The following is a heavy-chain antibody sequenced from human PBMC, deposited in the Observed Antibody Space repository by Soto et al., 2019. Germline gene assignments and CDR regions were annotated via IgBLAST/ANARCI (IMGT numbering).Heavy chain of an antibody. J-gene: IGHJ4*02. D-gene: IGHD6-19*01. CDR3: ALTPTIEVAGPDF. CDR2: IHYSGRV. Sequence: SETLSLTCTVSGGSISGSHYHWGWIRQLPGKGREWIGSIHYSGRVFYKSSLLGRVTISVDTSKNQFSLDLNSVTATDTAVYYCALTPTIEVAGPDFWGQGTLVTVSS. CDR1: GGSISGSHYH. V-gene: IGHV4-39*01.